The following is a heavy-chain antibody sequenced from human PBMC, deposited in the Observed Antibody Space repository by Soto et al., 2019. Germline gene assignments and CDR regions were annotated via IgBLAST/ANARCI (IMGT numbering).Heavy chain of an antibody. V-gene: IGHV1-18*01. CDR3: ARDRYYDSSGYLLGY. D-gene: IGHD3-22*01. CDR2: VSAYNGNT. J-gene: IGHJ4*02. CDR1: GYTFTSYG. Sequence: QVQLVQSGAEVKKPGASVKVSCKASGYTFTSYGISWVRQAPGQGLEWMGWVSAYNGNTNYAQKLQGRVTMTTDTSTSTAYMELRSLRSDDTAVYYCARDRYYDSSGYLLGYWGQGTLVTVSS.